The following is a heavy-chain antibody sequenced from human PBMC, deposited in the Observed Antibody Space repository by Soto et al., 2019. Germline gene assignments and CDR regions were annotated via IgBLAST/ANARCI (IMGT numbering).Heavy chain of an antibody. Sequence: SSETLSLTCTVSGGSISGYYWSWIRQSPGKGLEYIGYIYYRGSTNYNPSLKSRVTMSVDTSRSQFSLKVNSVTAADTAVYYCARQQLLPFYYALDVWGQGTTVTVSS. CDR2: IYYRGST. D-gene: IGHD6-13*01. CDR3: ARQQLLPFYYALDV. CDR1: GGSISGYY. J-gene: IGHJ6*02. V-gene: IGHV4-59*01.